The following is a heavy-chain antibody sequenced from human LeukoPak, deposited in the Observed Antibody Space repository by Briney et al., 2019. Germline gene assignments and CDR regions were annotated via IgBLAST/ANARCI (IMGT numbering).Heavy chain of an antibody. J-gene: IGHJ3*02. D-gene: IGHD3-22*01. CDR1: GGSISSGSYY. CDR3: ARVPYYYDSSGYYDAFDI. V-gene: IGHV4-61*02. Sequence: PSQTLSLTCTVSGGSISSGSYYWSWIRQPAGKGLEWIGRIYTSGSTNYNPSLKSRVTISVDTSKNQFSLKLSSVTAADTAVDYCARVPYYYDSSGYYDAFDIWGQGTMVTVSS. CDR2: IYTSGST.